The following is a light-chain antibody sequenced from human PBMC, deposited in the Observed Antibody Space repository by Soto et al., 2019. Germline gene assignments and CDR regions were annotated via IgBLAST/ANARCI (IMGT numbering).Light chain of an antibody. V-gene: IGKV2-28*01. J-gene: IGKJ4*01. CDR2: LGS. CDR3: MQDLHNPLT. CDR1: QSLLHNNGYNY. Sequence: DTVMTQSTLSLPVTPGEPASISCRSSQSLLHNNGYNYLDWYLQKPGQSPQLLIYLGSNRASGGLARLSMSSSGREATPKISRVVVEDVAVSYCMQDLHNPLTFGVGTKVEIK.